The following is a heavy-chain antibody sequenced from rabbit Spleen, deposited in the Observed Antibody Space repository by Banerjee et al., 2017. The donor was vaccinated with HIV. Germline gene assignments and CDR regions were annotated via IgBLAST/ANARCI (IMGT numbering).Heavy chain of an antibody. CDR3: ARDSGSSFSSYGMDL. CDR1: EFDFSVYG. V-gene: IGHV1S45*01. CDR2: IDIGSRDFT. D-gene: IGHD8-1*01. J-gene: IGHJ6*01. Sequence: QEQLVESGGGLVQPGGSLKLSCKASEFDFSVYGLSWVRQAPGKGLEWIGYIDIGSRDFTYYASWAKGRFIISKTSSTTVTLQMTSLTVADTATYFCARDSGSSFSSYGMDLWGPGTLVTVS.